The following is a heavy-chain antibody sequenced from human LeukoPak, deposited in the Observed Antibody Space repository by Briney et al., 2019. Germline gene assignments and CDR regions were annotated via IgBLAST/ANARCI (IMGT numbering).Heavy chain of an antibody. CDR2: INPNSGGT. Sequence: ASVKVSCKASGYTFTGYYMHWVRQAPGQGLEWMGWINPNSGGTNYAQKFQGRVTMTRDTSISTAYMELSRLRSDDTAVYYCARDQRESSWYEFDYWGQGTLVTVSS. D-gene: IGHD6-13*01. V-gene: IGHV1-2*02. CDR3: ARDQRESSWYEFDY. CDR1: GYTFTGYY. J-gene: IGHJ4*02.